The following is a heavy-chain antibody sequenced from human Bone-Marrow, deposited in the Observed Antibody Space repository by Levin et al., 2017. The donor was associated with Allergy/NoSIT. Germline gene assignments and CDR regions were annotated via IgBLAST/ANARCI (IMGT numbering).Heavy chain of an antibody. CDR2: INNDGTII. CDR1: GFTFSNYW. Sequence: GESLKISCEASGFTFSNYWMHWVRQAPGKGLVWVSRINNDGTIINYADSVGGRFTISRDNAKNTLSLQMNSLRDEDTAVYYCARGLWFGNQGDFWGQGTLVTVDS. V-gene: IGHV3-74*01. CDR3: ARGLWFGNQGDF. J-gene: IGHJ4*02. D-gene: IGHD3-10*01.